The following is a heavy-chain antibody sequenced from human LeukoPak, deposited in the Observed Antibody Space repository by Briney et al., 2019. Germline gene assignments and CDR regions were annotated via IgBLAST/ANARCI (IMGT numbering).Heavy chain of an antibody. J-gene: IGHJ6*03. CDR1: RFTFSTYW. D-gene: IGHD6-19*01. CDR3: ARDLGAVAAPFYYYYYMDV. CDR2: INSDGSST. V-gene: IGHV3-74*01. Sequence: GGSLRLSCAASRFTFSTYWMHWVRQAPGKGLVWVSRINSDGSSTGYADSVKGRFTISRDNSKNTLYLQMNSLRAEDTAVYYCARDLGAVAAPFYYYYYMDVWGKGTTVTVSS.